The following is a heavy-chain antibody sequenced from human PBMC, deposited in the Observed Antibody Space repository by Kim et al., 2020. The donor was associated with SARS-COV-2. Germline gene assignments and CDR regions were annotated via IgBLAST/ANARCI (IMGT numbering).Heavy chain of an antibody. Sequence: ASVKVSCKASGYTFTSYDINWVRQATGQGLEWMGWMNPNSGNTGYAQKFQGRVTMTRNTSISTAYMELSSLRSEDTAVYYCARGQVERRVYYYYGMDVWGQGTTVTVSS. V-gene: IGHV1-8*01. J-gene: IGHJ6*02. CDR3: ARGQVERRVYYYYGMDV. CDR1: GYTFTSYD. D-gene: IGHD1-1*01. CDR2: MNPNSGNT.